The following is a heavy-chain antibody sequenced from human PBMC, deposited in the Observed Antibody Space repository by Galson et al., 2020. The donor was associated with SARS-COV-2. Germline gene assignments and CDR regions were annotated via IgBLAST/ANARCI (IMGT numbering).Heavy chain of an antibody. CDR2: IFYSGGT. D-gene: IGHD2-8*02. CDR1: GGSISSSSYF. CDR3: ARRYWSAYYFDY. V-gene: IGHV4-39*01. J-gene: IGHJ4*02. Sequence: SQTLSLTCTVSGGSISSSSYFWGWIRQPPGKGLEWIGNIFYSGGTFYNPSLKSRVTISVDTSKNQFSLKLSSVTAADTAVYYCARRYWSAYYFDYWGQGSLVTVSS.